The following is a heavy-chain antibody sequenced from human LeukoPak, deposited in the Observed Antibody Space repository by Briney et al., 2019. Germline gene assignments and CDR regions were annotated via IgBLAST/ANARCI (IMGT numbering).Heavy chain of an antibody. D-gene: IGHD4-11*01. J-gene: IGHJ4*02. CDR2: IYYSGST. CDR1: GGSVSSYY. V-gene: IGHV4-59*02. Sequence: PSETLSLTCTVSGGSVSSYYLSWIRQPPGKGLEWIGYIYYSGSTDYNPSLKSRVTISVDTSKNQFSLKLSSLTAADTAVYYCAREGVTKYYFDYWGQGTLVTVSS. CDR3: AREGVTKYYFDY.